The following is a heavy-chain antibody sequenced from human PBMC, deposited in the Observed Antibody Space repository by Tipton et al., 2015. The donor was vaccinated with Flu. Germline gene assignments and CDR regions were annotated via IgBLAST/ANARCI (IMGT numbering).Heavy chain of an antibody. CDR2: IHHTGNI. V-gene: IGHV4-34*01. CDR1: GESFTDYY. D-gene: IGHD2-8*01. Sequence: TLSLTCAVYGESFTDYYWSWIRQPPGKGLEWIGEIHHTGNINYNPSLKSRLTITIDTSKSQLSLHLSPVTAADTAVYYCVRLYCIKGRCQQAFDSWGRGTLVTVSP. CDR3: VRLYCIKGRCQQAFDS. J-gene: IGHJ4*02.